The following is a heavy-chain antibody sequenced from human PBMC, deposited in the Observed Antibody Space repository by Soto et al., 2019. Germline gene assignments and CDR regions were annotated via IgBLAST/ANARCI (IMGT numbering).Heavy chain of an antibody. CDR2: MNPNSGNT. Sequence: QVQLVQSGAEVKRPGASVKVSCKASGYTFSENDINWVRQATGQGLEWMGWMNPNSGNTGYAQKFQGRVTMIRDTSITTAYMELSSMRSDDTAVYFCVRAPLAYYSADYFDNWGQGTLVIVSS. CDR1: GYTFSEND. D-gene: IGHD3-10*01. V-gene: IGHV1-8*01. CDR3: VRAPLAYYSADYFDN. J-gene: IGHJ4*02.